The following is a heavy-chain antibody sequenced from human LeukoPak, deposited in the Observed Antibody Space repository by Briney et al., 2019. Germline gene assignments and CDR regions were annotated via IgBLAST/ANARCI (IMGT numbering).Heavy chain of an antibody. J-gene: IGHJ5*02. D-gene: IGHD1-26*01. Sequence: GRTLRLSCAASGFTFDDYAMRWVRQAPGKGLEWVSGISWNSGSIGYADSVKGRFTISRDNAKNSLYLQMNSLRAEDTALYYCAKDESGSPGAWGQGTLVTVSS. CDR1: GFTFDDYA. V-gene: IGHV3-9*01. CDR2: ISWNSGSI. CDR3: AKDESGSPGA.